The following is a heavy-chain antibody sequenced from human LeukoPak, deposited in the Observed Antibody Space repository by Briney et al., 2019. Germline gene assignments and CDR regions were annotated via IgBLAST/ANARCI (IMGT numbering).Heavy chain of an antibody. D-gene: IGHD2-2*01. CDR2: INPNSGGT. CDR3: AREVGYCSSTSCSSRNFQH. V-gene: IGHV1-2*02. J-gene: IGHJ1*01. CDR1: GYTFTGYY. Sequence: ASVKVSCKASGYTFTGYYMHWVRQAPGQGLEWMGWINPNSGGTNYGQKFQGRVTMTRDTSISTAYMELSRLRSDDTAVYHCAREVGYCSSTSCSSRNFQHWGQGTLVTVSS.